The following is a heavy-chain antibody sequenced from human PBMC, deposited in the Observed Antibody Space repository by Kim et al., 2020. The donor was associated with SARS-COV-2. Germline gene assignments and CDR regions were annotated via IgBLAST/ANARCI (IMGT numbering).Heavy chain of an antibody. CDR3: ASSNTKEDAFDI. Sequence: TDHSQKFQGRVTITADESTGTTYMELSSLRSEDSAVYYCASSNTKEDAFDIWGQGTMVTVSS. D-gene: IGHD2-2*01. CDR2: T. J-gene: IGHJ3*02. V-gene: IGHV1-69*01.